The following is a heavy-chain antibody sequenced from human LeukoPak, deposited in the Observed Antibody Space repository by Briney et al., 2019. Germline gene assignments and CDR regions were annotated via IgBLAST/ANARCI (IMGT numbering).Heavy chain of an antibody. CDR2: LSGSGDTT. Sequence: PGGSLRLSCAASGFSFRNYGMSWVRQAPGKGLEWVSALSGSGDTTYYGDSERGRFTISRDNSKNSLYLQMNSLRAEDTAVYYCAREGDFDYWGQGTLVTVSS. V-gene: IGHV3-23*01. J-gene: IGHJ4*02. CDR3: AREGDFDY. CDR1: GFSFRNYG. D-gene: IGHD3-16*01.